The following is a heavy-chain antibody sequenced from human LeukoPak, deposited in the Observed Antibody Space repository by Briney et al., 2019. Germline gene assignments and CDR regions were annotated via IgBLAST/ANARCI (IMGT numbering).Heavy chain of an antibody. J-gene: IGHJ4*02. CDR3: ARGFADRSGFLLSYFDY. V-gene: IGHV4-4*07. CDR2: IYTSGST. Sequence: PSETLSLTCTVSGGSISSYYWSWIRQPAGRGLEWIGRIYTSGSTDYNPSLKSRVTMSVDTSKNQFSLYLSSVTAADTAVYYCARGFADRSGFLLSYFDYWGQGTLVTVSS. CDR1: GGSISSYY. D-gene: IGHD3-22*01.